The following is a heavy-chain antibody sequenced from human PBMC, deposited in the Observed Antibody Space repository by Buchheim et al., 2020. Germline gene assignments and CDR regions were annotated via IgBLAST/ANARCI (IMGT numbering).Heavy chain of an antibody. CDR3: AKAGITGTIDY. Sequence: QVQLVESGGGVVQPGRSLRLSCAASGFTFSSYGMHWVRQAPGKGLEWVAVISYDGSNKYYADSVKGRFTISRANSKNTLYIQMNSLRAEDTAVYYCAKAGITGTIDYWGQGTL. CDR1: GFTFSSYG. D-gene: IGHD1-7*01. V-gene: IGHV3-30*18. CDR2: ISYDGSNK. J-gene: IGHJ4*02.